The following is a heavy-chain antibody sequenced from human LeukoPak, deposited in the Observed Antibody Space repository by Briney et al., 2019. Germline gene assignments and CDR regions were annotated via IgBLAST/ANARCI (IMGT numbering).Heavy chain of an antibody. CDR1: GGSISSGGYY. CDR2: IYYSGST. Sequence: PSETLSLTCTVSGGSISSGGYYWSWIRQHPGKGLEWIGYIYYSGSTYYNPSLKSRVTISVDTSKNQFSLKLSSVTAADTAVYYCARKDLADAFDIWGQGTMVTVSS. V-gene: IGHV4-31*03. J-gene: IGHJ3*02. CDR3: ARKDLADAFDI.